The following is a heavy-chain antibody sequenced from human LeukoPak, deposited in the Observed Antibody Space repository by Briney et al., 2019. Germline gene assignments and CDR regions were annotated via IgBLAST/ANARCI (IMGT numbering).Heavy chain of an antibody. J-gene: IGHJ4*02. Sequence: GGSLRLSCAASGFTVSSNYMSWVRQAPGKGLEWVSVIYSGASTYYADSVKGRFTISRHNSKNTLYLQMNSLRAEDTAVYYCARSVSSGWYYFDYWGQGTPVTLSS. V-gene: IGHV3-53*04. CDR1: GFTVSSNY. CDR2: IYSGAST. CDR3: ARSVSSGWYYFDY. D-gene: IGHD6-19*01.